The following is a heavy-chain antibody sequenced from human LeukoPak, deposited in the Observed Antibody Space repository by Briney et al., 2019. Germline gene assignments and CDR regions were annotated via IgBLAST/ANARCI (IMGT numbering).Heavy chain of an antibody. CDR1: GFTFSSDG. D-gene: IGHD3-3*01. J-gene: IGHJ4*02. CDR2: ISYDGSNK. CDR3: AKASGFFKVDY. V-gene: IGHV3-30*18. Sequence: GGSLRLSCAASGFTFSSDGMHWVRQAPGKGLEWVAVISYDGSNKYYADSVKGRFTISRDNSKKTLYLQMNSLRAEDTAVYYCAKASGFFKVDYWGQGTLVTVSS.